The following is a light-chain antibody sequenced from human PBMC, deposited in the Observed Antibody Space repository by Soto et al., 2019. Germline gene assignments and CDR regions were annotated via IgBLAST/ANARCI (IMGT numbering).Light chain of an antibody. V-gene: IGKV3-20*01. CDR1: QSVSGNN. J-gene: IGKJ1*01. Sequence: EIVLTQSPGTLSLSPGERATLSCWASQSVSGNNLAWYQQKPGQAPRLLIYGASSRPTGIPHRFSGSGSGTDFTLTITRLEPEDFAVYYCQQYGSPTWSFGQGTKVDIK. CDR2: GAS. CDR3: QQYGSPTWS.